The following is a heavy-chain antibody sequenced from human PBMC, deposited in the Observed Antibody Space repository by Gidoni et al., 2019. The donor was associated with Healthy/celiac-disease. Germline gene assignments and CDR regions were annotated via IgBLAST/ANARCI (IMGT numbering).Heavy chain of an antibody. J-gene: IGHJ4*02. V-gene: IGHV1-18*01. CDR1: GYTFTSYG. D-gene: IGHD2-21*02. CDR2: ISAYNGNT. CDR3: ARDDCGGDCYSGFIDT. Sequence: QVQLVQSGAEVKKPGASVRVSCKASGYTFTSYGISWVRQAPGQGLEWMGWISAYNGNTNYAQKLQGRVTMTTDTSTSTAYMELRSLRSDDTAVYYCARDDCGGDCYSGFIDTWGQGTLVTVSS.